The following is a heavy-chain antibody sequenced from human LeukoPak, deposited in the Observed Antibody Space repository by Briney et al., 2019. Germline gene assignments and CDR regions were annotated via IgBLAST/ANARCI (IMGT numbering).Heavy chain of an antibody. CDR2: INPNSGGT. V-gene: IGHV1-2*02. CDR1: GYTFTGYY. Sequence: ASVKVSCKASGYTFTGYYMHWVRQAPGQGLEGMGWINPNSGGTNYAQKFQGRVTMTRDTSISTASMELRGLRSDATAVYYCGRGSSGLVDAFDIWGQGTMVTVSS. CDR3: GRGSSGLVDAFDI. D-gene: IGHD3-22*01. J-gene: IGHJ3*02.